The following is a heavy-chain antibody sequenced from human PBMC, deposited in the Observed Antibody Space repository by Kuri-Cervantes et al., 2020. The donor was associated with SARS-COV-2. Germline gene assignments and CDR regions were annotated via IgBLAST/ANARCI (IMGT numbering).Heavy chain of an antibody. Sequence: GESLKISCAASGFTFSSYSMNWVRQAPGEGLEWVPYISSSSSTIYYADSVKGRFTISRDDAKNSLYLQMNSLRDEDTAVYYCARDNSGTTFSVFWGQGTMVTVSS. CDR3: ARDNSGTTFSVF. D-gene: IGHD1-1*01. V-gene: IGHV3-48*02. J-gene: IGHJ3*01. CDR1: GFTFSSYS. CDR2: ISSSSSTI.